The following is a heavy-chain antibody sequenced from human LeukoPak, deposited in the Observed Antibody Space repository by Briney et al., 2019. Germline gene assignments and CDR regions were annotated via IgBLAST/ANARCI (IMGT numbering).Heavy chain of an antibody. CDR3: ARQSCSSTSCPHRNVFDI. V-gene: IGHV4-4*09. CDR2: IYTSGST. CDR1: GGSIIGYY. Sequence: SETLSLTCTVSGGSIIGYYWTWIRQPPGKGLEWIGYIYTSGSTNYNPSLKSRVTISMDMSKNQFSLQLSSVTAADTAVYYCARQSCSSTSCPHRNVFDIWGQGTMVTVSP. J-gene: IGHJ3*02. D-gene: IGHD2-2*01.